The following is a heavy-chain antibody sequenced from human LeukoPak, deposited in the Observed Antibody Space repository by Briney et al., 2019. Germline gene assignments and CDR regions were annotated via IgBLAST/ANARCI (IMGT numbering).Heavy chain of an antibody. V-gene: IGHV3-15*01. D-gene: IGHD6-13*01. CDR1: GFTFGDYA. J-gene: IGHJ4*02. CDR3: ILAAAGPAY. CDR2: IKGKTDGGTP. Sequence: KSGGSLRLSCTASGFTFGDYAMSWFRQAPGKGLEWVGRIKGKTDGGTPDYAAPVKGRFTISRDHSEDTLYLQMNSLKTEDTAVYYCILAAAGPAYWGQGALVTVSS.